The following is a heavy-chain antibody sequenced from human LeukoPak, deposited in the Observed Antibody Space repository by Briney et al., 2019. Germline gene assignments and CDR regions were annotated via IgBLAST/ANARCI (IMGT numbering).Heavy chain of an antibody. CDR1: GYTLTELS. Sequence: ASVTVSCKVSGYTLTELSMHWVRQAPGKGLEWMGGFDPEDGETIYAQKFQGRVTMTGDTSTDTAYMELSSLRSEDTAVYYCATATGSGSVYGMDVWGQGTTVTVSS. D-gene: IGHD3-10*01. CDR2: FDPEDGET. V-gene: IGHV1-24*01. CDR3: ATATGSGSVYGMDV. J-gene: IGHJ6*02.